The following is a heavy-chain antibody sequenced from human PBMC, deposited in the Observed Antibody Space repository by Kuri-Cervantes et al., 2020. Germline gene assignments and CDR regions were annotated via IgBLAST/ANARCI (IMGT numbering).Heavy chain of an antibody. CDR3: ASLRITMVRGVIGAQYNWFDP. CDR1: GFTFSSYG. J-gene: IGHJ5*02. Sequence: GSLRLSCAASGFTFSSYGMHWVRQAPGKGLEWIGEINHSGNTFYNPSLKSRVTISVDTSNNQFSLKLSSVTAADTAVYYCASLRITMVRGVIGAQYNWFDPWGQGTLVTVSS. CDR2: INHSGNT. D-gene: IGHD3-10*01. V-gene: IGHV4-34*08.